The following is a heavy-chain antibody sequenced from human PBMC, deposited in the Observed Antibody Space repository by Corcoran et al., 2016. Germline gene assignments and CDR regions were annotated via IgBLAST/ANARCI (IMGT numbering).Heavy chain of an antibody. J-gene: IGHJ4*02. D-gene: IGHD5-12*01. CDR1: GYSISSGYY. CDR3: ARDGLSGTAPGY. Sequence: QVQLQESGPGLVKPSETLSLTCTVSGYSISSGYYWGWIRQPPGKGLEWIGSIYHSGSTYYNPSLKSRVTISVDTSKNQFSLKLSSVTAADTAVYYCARDGLSGTAPGYWGQGTLVTVSS. CDR2: IYHSGST. V-gene: IGHV4-38-2*02.